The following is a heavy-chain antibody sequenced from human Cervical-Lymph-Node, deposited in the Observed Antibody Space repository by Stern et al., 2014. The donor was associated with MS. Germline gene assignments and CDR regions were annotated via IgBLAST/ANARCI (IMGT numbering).Heavy chain of an antibody. CDR3: ASPRGYSYGAREDWFDP. CDR2: IIPIFGTA. D-gene: IGHD5-18*01. V-gene: IGHV1-69*01. J-gene: IGHJ5*02. Sequence: QVQLGQSGAEVKKPGSSVKVSCKASGGTFSSYAISWVRQAPGQGLEWMGGIIPIFGTANYAQQYQGSVTITSDESTSTAYMELSSLRSEDTAVYYCASPRGYSYGAREDWFDPWGQGTLVTVSS. CDR1: GGTFSSYA.